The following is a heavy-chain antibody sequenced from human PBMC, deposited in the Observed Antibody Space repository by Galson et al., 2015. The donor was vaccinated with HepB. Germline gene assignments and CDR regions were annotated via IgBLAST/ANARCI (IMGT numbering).Heavy chain of an antibody. V-gene: IGHV4-39*01. CDR1: GGSISSSSYY. CDR3: ANLPNVVPAGLGYMDV. CDR2: IYYSGST. D-gene: IGHD2-2*01. J-gene: IGHJ6*02. Sequence: SETLSLTCTVSGGSISSSSYYRGWIRQPPGKGLEWIGSIYYSGSTYYNPSLKSRVTISVDTSKNQFSLKLSSVTAADTAVYYCANLPNVVPAGLGYMDVWGQGTTVTVSS.